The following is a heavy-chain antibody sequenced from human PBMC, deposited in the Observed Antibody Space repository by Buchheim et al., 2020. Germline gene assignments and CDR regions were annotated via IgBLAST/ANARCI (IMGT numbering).Heavy chain of an antibody. CDR3: ARDGPATDSSLYFDY. CDR1: GFTFSSYA. V-gene: IGHV3-30*04. CDR2: ISYDGSNK. J-gene: IGHJ4*02. Sequence: QVQLVESGGGVVQPGRSLRLSCAASGFTFSSYAMHWVCQAPGKGLEWVAVISYDGSNKYYADSVKGRFTISRDNSKNTLYLQMNSLRAEDTAVYYCARDGPATDSSLYFDYWGQGTL. D-gene: IGHD6-6*01.